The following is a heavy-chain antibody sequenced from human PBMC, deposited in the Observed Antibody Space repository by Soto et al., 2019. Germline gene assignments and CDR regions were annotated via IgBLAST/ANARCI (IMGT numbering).Heavy chain of an antibody. D-gene: IGHD3-9*01. V-gene: IGHV1-69*01. CDR2: IIPIFGTA. Sequence: QVKLVQSGAEVKKPGSSVKVSCKASGGTFSSYAISWVRQAPGQGLEWMGGIIPIFGTANYAQKFQGRVTITADESTSTAYMELSSLRSEDTAVYYCASHRVDYDILTQMYYFDYWGQGTLVTVSS. CDR1: GGTFSSYA. J-gene: IGHJ4*02. CDR3: ASHRVDYDILTQMYYFDY.